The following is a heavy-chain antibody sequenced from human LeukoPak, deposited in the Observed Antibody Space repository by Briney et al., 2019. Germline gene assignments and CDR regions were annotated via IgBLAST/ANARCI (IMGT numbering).Heavy chain of an antibody. CDR1: GGSITRYS. Sequence: PQTLSLTSTLSGGSITRYSWSWIRQPAGKRLERSRRIYTTDNNKPIPHQKSRVTMSVDTYKNHSSLKLNSVTAADTALYYCVSSSSSPYDFDYWGEGTLVTVSS. V-gene: IGHV4-4*07. CDR2: IYTTDNN. J-gene: IGHJ4*02. D-gene: IGHD6-6*01. CDR3: VSSSSSPYDFDY.